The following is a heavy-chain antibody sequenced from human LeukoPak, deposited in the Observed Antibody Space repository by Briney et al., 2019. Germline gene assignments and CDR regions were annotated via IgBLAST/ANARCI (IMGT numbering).Heavy chain of an antibody. V-gene: IGHV1-2*02. CDR2: ISPTSGGT. CDR3: ARDGSGYDPYYFDY. J-gene: IGHJ4*02. CDR1: GYTFTGYY. D-gene: IGHD5-12*01. Sequence: ASVKVSCKASGYTFTGYYMHWVRQAPGQGLEWMGWISPTSGGTNYAQKFQGRVTMTRDTSISTAYMELSRLRSDDTAVYYCARDGSGYDPYYFDYWGQGTLVTVSS.